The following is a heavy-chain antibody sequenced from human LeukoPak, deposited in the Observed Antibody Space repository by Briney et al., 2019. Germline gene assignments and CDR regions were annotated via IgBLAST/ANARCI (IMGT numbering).Heavy chain of an antibody. CDR1: GGSISSYY. CDR3: ARDPSSYYYGMDV. J-gene: IGHJ6*02. V-gene: IGHV4-59*01. D-gene: IGHD6-6*01. CDR2: IHYSGST. Sequence: PSETLSLTCTVSGGSISSYYWSWIRQPPGEGLEWIGYIHYSGSTNYNPSLKSRVTISVDTSKNQFSPKLSSVTAADTAVYFCARDPSSYYYGMDVWGQGTTVTVSS.